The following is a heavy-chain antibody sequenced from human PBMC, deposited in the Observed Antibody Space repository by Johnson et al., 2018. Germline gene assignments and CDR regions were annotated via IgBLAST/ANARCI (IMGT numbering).Heavy chain of an antibody. Sequence: VQLLESGGGVVQPGKSLRLSCATSGFTFRNYAVHWVRQAPGKGLEWVTGISYDGTNKYYADSVAGRFTISRDNSQNMLYRQMTSLSPEDTSLSYCGRETLGSRNVDYWGQGTLVSGTS. CDR2: ISYDGTNK. CDR3: GRETLGSRNVDY. CDR1: GFTFRNYA. D-gene: IGHD1-1*01. V-gene: IGHV3-30-3*01. J-gene: IGHJ4*02.